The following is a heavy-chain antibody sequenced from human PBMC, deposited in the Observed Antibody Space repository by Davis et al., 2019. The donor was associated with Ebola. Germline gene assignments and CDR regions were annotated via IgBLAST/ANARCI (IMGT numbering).Heavy chain of an antibody. J-gene: IGHJ4*02. Sequence: MPGGSLRLSCTVSGGPISSSSYYWGWIRQPPGKGLEWIGSIYYSGSTYYNPSLKSRVTISVDTSKNQFSLKLSSVTAADTAVYYCARGGYSYVFDYWGQGTLVTVSS. CDR1: GGPISSSSYY. V-gene: IGHV4-39*01. CDR3: ARGGYSYVFDY. CDR2: IYYSGST. D-gene: IGHD5-18*01.